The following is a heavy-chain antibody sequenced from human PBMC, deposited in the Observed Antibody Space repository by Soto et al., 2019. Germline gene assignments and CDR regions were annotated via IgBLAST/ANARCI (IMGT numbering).Heavy chain of an antibody. CDR2: IYYSGST. J-gene: IGHJ4*02. CDR3: ASRYGISGLYYFDS. CDR1: GVSVSSGGYS. V-gene: IGHV4-61*08. Sequence: SDTLSLTCAVSGVSVSSGGYSWSWIRQPPGKGLEWIGYIYYSGSTNYTPSLKSRVTISVDTSKNQFSLKLSSVTAADTAVSYCASRYGISGLYYFDSWGQGTLVTVSS. D-gene: IGHD3-3*02.